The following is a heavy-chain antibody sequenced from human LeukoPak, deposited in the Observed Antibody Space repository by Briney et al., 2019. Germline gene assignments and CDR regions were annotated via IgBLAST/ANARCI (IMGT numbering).Heavy chain of an antibody. CDR1: GFTFSNAW. D-gene: IGHD1-14*01. Sequence: GGSLRLSCAASGFTFSNAWMSWVRQAPGKGLEWVGRIKSKTDGGTTDYAAPVKGRFTISGDDSKNTLYLQMNSLKTEDTAVYYCTTEPGHHEPDAFDIWGQGTMVTVSS. CDR2: IKSKTDGGTT. J-gene: IGHJ3*02. V-gene: IGHV3-15*01. CDR3: TTEPGHHEPDAFDI.